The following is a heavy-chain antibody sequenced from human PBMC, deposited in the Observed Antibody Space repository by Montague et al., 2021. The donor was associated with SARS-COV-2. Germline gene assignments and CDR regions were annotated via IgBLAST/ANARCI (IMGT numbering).Heavy chain of an antibody. CDR3: ARIERGFWRDLVVFDV. D-gene: IGHD3-3*01. Sequence: SETLSLTCTVSGGSITNYYWTWIRQPPGRGLEWIGYIYYSGSTNYNPSLMSRVTISRDTSSGQVSMRLRSVTAADTAFYFCARIERGFWRDLVVFDVWGPGTLVTVSS. J-gene: IGHJ3*01. V-gene: IGHV4-59*12. CDR1: GGSITNYY. CDR2: IYYSGST.